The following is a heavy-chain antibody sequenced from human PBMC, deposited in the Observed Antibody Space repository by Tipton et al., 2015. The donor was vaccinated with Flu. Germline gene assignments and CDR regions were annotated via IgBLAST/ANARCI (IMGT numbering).Heavy chain of an antibody. D-gene: IGHD4-11*01. V-gene: IGHV4-61*01. CDR1: GGSVSSGSYY. J-gene: IGHJ4*02. CDR3: ARDRDTTVRGFDY. CDR2: IYYSGST. Sequence: LRLSCTVSGGSVSSGSYYWSWIRQPPGKGLEWIGYIYYSGSTNYNPSLKSRVTISVDTSKNQFSLKLSSVTAADTAVYYCARDRDTTVRGFDYWGQGTLVTVSS.